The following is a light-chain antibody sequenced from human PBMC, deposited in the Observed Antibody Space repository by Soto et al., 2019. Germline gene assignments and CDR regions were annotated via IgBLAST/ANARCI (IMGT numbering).Light chain of an antibody. CDR2: KAS. V-gene: IGKV1-5*03. J-gene: IGKJ1*01. Sequence: IRLTQSPSTLSASIGDRVTITCLASQSIGTWLAWFQQKPGKAPKLLIYKASTSESGVPSRFSGSGSGTEFTLTINSLQSDDFATYYCQEYDSHSRGTFGQGTIVDI. CDR3: QEYDSHSRGT. CDR1: QSIGTW.